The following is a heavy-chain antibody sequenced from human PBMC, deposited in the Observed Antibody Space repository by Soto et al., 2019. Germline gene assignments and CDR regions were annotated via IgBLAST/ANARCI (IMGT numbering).Heavy chain of an antibody. J-gene: IGHJ6*03. Sequence: QLQLQESGPGLVKPSETLSLTCTVSGGSISSSSYYWGWIRQPPGKGLEWIGSIYYSGSTYYSPSLKSRVTISVDTSKNQFSLHLSSVTAADTAVYYCASYYYYYYYMDVWGKGTTVTVSS. CDR2: IYYSGST. CDR1: GGSISSSSYY. V-gene: IGHV4-39*01. CDR3: ASYYYYYYYMDV.